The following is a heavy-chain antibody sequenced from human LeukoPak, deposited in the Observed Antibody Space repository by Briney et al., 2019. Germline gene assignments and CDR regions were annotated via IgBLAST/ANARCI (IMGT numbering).Heavy chain of an antibody. Sequence: GSLRLSCAASGFTFSSYWMSWVRQAPGRGLEWVANIKQDGSEKYYVDSVKGRFTISKDNAKNSLYLQMNSLRAEDTAVYYCARGSKSYGDYIRSRIHYFDYWGQGTLVTVSS. J-gene: IGHJ4*02. CDR3: ARGSKSYGDYIRSRIHYFDY. D-gene: IGHD4-17*01. CDR1: GFTFSSYW. CDR2: IKQDGSEK. V-gene: IGHV3-7*04.